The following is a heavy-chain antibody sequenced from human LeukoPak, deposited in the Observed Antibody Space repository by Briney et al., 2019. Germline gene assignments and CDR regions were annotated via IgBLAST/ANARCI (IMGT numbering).Heavy chain of an antibody. D-gene: IGHD6-19*01. J-gene: IGHJ4*02. V-gene: IGHV4-38-2*02. Sequence: SETLSLTCTVSGYSISSGYYWGWIRQPPGKGLEWIGSIYHSGSTDYNPSLKGRVTISVDTSKNQFSLKLSSVTAADTAVYYCARLGGEAVAGTNFDYWGQGTLVTVSS. CDR1: GYSISSGYY. CDR2: IYHSGST. CDR3: ARLGGEAVAGTNFDY.